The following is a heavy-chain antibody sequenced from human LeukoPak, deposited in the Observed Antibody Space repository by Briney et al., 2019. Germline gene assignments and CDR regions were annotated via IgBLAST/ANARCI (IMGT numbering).Heavy chain of an antibody. V-gene: IGHV3-11*01. CDR1: GFTFNDYY. CDR2: INIGGTNT. Sequence: PGGSLRLSCAAPGFTFNDYYMSWIRQAPGKGLEWLSYINIGGTNTHYADSVKGRFTISRDNAKKSLYLEMNNLRAEDTAVYYCATDGAGFDTWGQRVLVTVSS. CDR3: ATDGAGFDT. J-gene: IGHJ5*02.